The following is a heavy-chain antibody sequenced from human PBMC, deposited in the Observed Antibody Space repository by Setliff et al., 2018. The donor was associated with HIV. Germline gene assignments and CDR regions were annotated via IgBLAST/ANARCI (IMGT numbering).Heavy chain of an antibody. D-gene: IGHD6-19*01. V-gene: IGHV3-33*08. CDR1: GFTFSSYA. Sequence: PGGSLRLSCEASGFTFSSYAMHWVRQAPGKGLEWVALIWYDGSKRYYADSVKGRFTISRDNAKNSLYLQMNSLRAEDTAVYYCARAVHSGWYYFDYWGQGTLVTVSS. CDR3: ARAVHSGWYYFDY. CDR2: IWYDGSKR. J-gene: IGHJ4*02.